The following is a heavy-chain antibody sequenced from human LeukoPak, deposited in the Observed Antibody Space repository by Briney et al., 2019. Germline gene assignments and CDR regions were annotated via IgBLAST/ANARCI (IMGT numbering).Heavy chain of an antibody. V-gene: IGHV3-48*03. J-gene: IGHJ4*02. CDR1: GFTFSSYE. CDR2: ISSSGSTI. D-gene: IGHD3-22*01. Sequence: GGSLRLSCAASGFTFSSYEMNWVRQAPGKGLEWVSYISSSGSTIYYADSVKGRFTISRDNAKNSLYLQMNSLRAEDTAVYYCARGHYYDSSGYFDYWGQGTLVTVSS. CDR3: ARGHYYDSSGYFDY.